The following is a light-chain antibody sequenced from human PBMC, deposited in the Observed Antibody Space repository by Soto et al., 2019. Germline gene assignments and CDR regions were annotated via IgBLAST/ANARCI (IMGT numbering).Light chain of an antibody. CDR2: RTS. J-gene: IGKJ2*01. CDR1: QSVSSS. Sequence: DIQMTQSPSTLSASVGDRVTITCRASQSVSSSLAWYQQKPGKAPRLLIYRTSTLENGMPSRFSGSGSGTEFTLTISSLRPDDFATYYCQQYNSYSPFTFGQGTKLEI. CDR3: QQYNSYSPFT. V-gene: IGKV1-5*03.